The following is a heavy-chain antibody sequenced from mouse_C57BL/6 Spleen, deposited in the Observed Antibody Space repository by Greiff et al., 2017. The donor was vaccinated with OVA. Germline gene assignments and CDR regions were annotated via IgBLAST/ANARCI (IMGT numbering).Heavy chain of an antibody. V-gene: IGHV5-16*01. D-gene: IGHD2-1*01. CDR2: INYDGSST. J-gene: IGHJ1*03. CDR1: GFTFSDYY. CDR3: ARNYGIYWYFDV. Sequence: EVQLVESEGGLVQPGSSMKLSCTASGFTFSDYYMAWVRQVPEKGLEWVANINYDGSSTYYLDSLKSRFIISRDNAKNILYLQMSSLKSEDTATYYCARNYGIYWYFDVWGTGTTVTVSS.